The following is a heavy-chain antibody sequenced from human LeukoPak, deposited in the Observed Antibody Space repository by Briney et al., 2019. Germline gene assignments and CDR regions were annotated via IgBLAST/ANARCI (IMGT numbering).Heavy chain of an antibody. CDR3: ARDVWEPWGDAFDI. CDR1: GFTFSSYT. D-gene: IGHD1-26*01. CDR2: ISGSSYYI. J-gene: IGHJ3*02. V-gene: IGHV3-21*01. Sequence: PGGSLRLSCVASGFTFSSYTINWVRQTPGKGLEWVSSISGSSYYIYYADSVRGRFTISRDNAENSVYLQMNSLRAEDTAVYYCARDVWEPWGDAFDIWGQGTMVTVSS.